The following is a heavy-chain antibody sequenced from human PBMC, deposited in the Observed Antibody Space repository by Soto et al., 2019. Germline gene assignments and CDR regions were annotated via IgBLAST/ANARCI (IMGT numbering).Heavy chain of an antibody. V-gene: IGHV4-61*01. CDR3: ARDIRGYSRAFDY. CDR1: GDSVKSDNYY. Sequence: QVQLQESGPGLVKPSETLSLACSVSGDSVKSDNYYWTWIRQPPGKGLEWIGYISSNGKTNYNPYLKSRVTISLDTSNNQFSLKLTSVTAADTAIYYCARDIRGYSRAFDYWGQGTLVAVSS. J-gene: IGHJ4*02. D-gene: IGHD5-18*01. CDR2: ISSNGKT.